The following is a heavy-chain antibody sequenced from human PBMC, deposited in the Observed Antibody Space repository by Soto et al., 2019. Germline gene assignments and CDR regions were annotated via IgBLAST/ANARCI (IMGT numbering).Heavy chain of an antibody. V-gene: IGHV3-9*01. CDR2: ISWNSGSI. D-gene: IGHD2-2*02. J-gene: IGHJ6*02. CDR1: GFTFDDYA. CDR3: AKDYRYCRRTSCYTGYYYGMGV. Sequence: EVPLVESGGGLVQPGRSLRISCAASGFTFDDYAMHWFRQAPGKGLEWVSGISWNSGSIGYADSVKGPFTISRDNGKNHLYLQMNSLSAEYTALYYCAKDYRYCRRTSCYTGYYYGMGVWGQGTTVTVSS.